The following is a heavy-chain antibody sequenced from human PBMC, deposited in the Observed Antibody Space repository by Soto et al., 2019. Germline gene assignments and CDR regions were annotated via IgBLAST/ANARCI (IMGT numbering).Heavy chain of an antibody. CDR3: ARGQGTYYYDSSGYYYGIWFDP. Sequence: QVQLQQWGAGLLKPSETLSLTCAVYGGSFSGYYWSWIRQPPGKGLEWIGEINHSGSTNYNPSLKSRVTISVDTSKNQFSLKLSSVTAADTAVYYCARGQGTYYYDSSGYYYGIWFDPWGQGTLVTVSS. CDR1: GGSFSGYY. V-gene: IGHV4-34*01. CDR2: INHSGST. J-gene: IGHJ5*02. D-gene: IGHD3-22*01.